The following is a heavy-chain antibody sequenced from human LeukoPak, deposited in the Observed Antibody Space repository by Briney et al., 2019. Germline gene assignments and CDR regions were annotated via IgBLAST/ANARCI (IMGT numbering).Heavy chain of an antibody. CDR3: ARDRKIDYPYYYYGMDV. V-gene: IGHV1-18*01. J-gene: IGHJ6*02. CDR2: ISGYNGIT. D-gene: IGHD4-11*01. CDR1: GYTLTSYG. Sequence: AAVKVSCKASGYTLTSYGISWVRLAPGQGLEWMGWISGYNGITNYAQKLQGRVTMTTDTSTSTAYMELRSLRPDDTAVYYCARDRKIDYPYYYYGMDVWGQGTTLTVSS.